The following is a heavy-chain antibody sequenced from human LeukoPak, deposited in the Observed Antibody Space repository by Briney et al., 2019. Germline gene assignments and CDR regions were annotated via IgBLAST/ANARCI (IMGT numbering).Heavy chain of an antibody. V-gene: IGHV3-21*01. J-gene: IGHJ4*02. D-gene: IGHD2-2*01. CDR1: GFSFSSPG. Sequence: RSGGSLRLSCTASGFSFSSPGMNWVRQAPGKGLEWVSSINGESTFKVYADSVKGRFTISRDNAKNSLYLQMNSLRAEDTAVYYCARLVPAAHDYWGQGTLVTVSS. CDR3: ARLVPAAHDY. CDR2: INGESTFK.